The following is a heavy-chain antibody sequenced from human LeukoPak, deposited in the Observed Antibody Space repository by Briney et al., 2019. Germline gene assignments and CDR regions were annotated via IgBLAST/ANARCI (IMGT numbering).Heavy chain of an antibody. Sequence: SQTLSLTCAISGDSVSSNSAAWNWIRQSPSRGLEWLGRTCYRSKWYNDYAVSVKSRITINPDTSKNQFSLQLNSVTPEDTAVYYWAREAWFGEFEDLFDYWGQGTLVTVSS. CDR3: AREAWFGEFEDLFDY. V-gene: IGHV6-1*01. J-gene: IGHJ4*02. D-gene: IGHD3-10*01. CDR1: GDSVSSNSAA. CDR2: TCYRSKWYN.